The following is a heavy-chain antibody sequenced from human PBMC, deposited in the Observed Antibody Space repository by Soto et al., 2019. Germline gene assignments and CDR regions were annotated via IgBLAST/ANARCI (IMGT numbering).Heavy chain of an antibody. D-gene: IGHD3-10*01. CDR3: ARHILWFGELSMYYFDY. J-gene: IGHJ4*02. CDR2: IYYSGST. CDR1: GGSISSSSYY. V-gene: IGHV4-39*01. Sequence: SETLSLTCTVSGGSISSSSYYWGWIRQPPGKGLEWIGSIYYSGSTYYNPSLKSRVTISVDTSKNQFSLKLSSVTAADTAVYYCARHILWFGELSMYYFDYWGQGTLVTVSS.